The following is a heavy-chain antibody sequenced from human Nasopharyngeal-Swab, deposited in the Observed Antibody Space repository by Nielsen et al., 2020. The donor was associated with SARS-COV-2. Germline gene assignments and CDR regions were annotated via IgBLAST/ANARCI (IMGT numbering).Heavy chain of an antibody. D-gene: IGHD3-9*01. V-gene: IGHV1-24*01. CDR3: ATLYGGPLSGILPIDY. Sequence: ASVKVSCKVSGYTLTELSMHWVRQAPGKGLEWMGGFDPEDGETIYAQKFQGRVTMTEDTSTDTAYMELSSLRSEDTAVYYCATLYGGPLSGILPIDYWGQGTLVTVSS. CDR2: FDPEDGET. J-gene: IGHJ4*02. CDR1: GYTLTELS.